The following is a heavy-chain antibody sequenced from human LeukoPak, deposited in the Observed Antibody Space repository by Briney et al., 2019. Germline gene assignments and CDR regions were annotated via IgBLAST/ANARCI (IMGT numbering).Heavy chain of an antibody. CDR2: ISSSGSTT. V-gene: IGHV3-11*01. D-gene: IGHD3-22*01. J-gene: IGHJ6*02. Sequence: PGGSLRLSCAASGFTFSDYYMSWIRQAPGKGLEWVSYISSSGSTTYYADSVKGRLTISRDNAKNSLFLQMNSLRAEDTAVYYCARDRYYYDSLSPNGMDVWSQGTTVIVSS. CDR1: GFTFSDYY. CDR3: ARDRYYYDSLSPNGMDV.